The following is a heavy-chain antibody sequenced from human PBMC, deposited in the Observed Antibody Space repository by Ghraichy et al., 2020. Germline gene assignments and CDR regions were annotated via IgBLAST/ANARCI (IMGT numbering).Heavy chain of an antibody. V-gene: IGHV3-7*03. CDR2: IKQDGSEK. Sequence: ETLSLTCAASGFTFSDYWMNWVRQAPGKGLEWVAIIKQDGSEKHYVDSVKGRFTISRDNAKNSLFLQMNSLRAEDTAVYSCASGKGWTIDYWGQGTLVTVSS. D-gene: IGHD3/OR15-3a*01. CDR3: ASGKGWTIDY. CDR1: GFTFSDYW. J-gene: IGHJ4*02.